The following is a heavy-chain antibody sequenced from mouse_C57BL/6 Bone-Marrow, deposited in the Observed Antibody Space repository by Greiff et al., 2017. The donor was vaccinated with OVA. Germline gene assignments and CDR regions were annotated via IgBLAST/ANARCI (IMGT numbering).Heavy chain of an antibody. CDR3: ARDDYDLFDY. J-gene: IGHJ2*01. CDR2: INPSTGGT. D-gene: IGHD2-4*01. CDR1: GYSFTGYY. Sequence: VQLQQSGHELVKPGASVKISCKASGYSFTGYYMNWVKQSPEKSLEWIGEINPSTGGTTYNQKFKAKATLTVDKSSSTAYMQLKSLTSEDSAVYYCARDDYDLFDYWGQGTTLTVSS. V-gene: IGHV1-42*01.